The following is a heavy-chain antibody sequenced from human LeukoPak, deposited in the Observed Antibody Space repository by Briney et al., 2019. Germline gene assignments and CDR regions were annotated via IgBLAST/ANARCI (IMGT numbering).Heavy chain of an antibody. CDR3: ARQALWFFDH. CDR1: GGSISSNSNY. D-gene: IGHD2-21*01. V-gene: IGHV4-39*01. J-gene: IGHJ4*02. CDR2: VSYGGST. Sequence: MSSETLSLTCTVSGGSISSNSNYWAWIRQPPGRGLEWIGSVSYGGSTYYSPSLESRVTISVDTSKNQFSLKLRSVTAADTAVYYCARQALWFFDHWGQGTLVTVSS.